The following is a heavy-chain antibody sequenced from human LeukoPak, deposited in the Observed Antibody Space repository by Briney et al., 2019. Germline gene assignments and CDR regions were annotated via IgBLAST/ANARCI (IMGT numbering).Heavy chain of an antibody. CDR1: GYTFTGNY. V-gene: IGHV1-2*02. CDR2: IDPNSGGA. J-gene: IGHJ4*02. CDR3: AREILD. Sequence: ASVKVSCKASGYTFTGNYIHWVRQVPGQGLEGMGWIDPNSGGADYAQKFQGRVPMTRDTAINTVYMELSSLRFDDTAVYYCAREILDWGQGTLVTVSS.